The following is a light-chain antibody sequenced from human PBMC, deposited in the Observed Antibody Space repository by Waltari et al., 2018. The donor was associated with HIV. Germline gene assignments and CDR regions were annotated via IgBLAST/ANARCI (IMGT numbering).Light chain of an antibody. V-gene: IGKV1-27*01. CDR2: AAS. CDR1: QGISNY. J-gene: IGKJ2*03. CDR3: QQYGSSPPYS. Sequence: DIQMTQSPSSLSASVGDRVTITCRASQGISNYLAWFQQKPGKVPKLLIYAASTLQSGVPSRFSGGGSGTDFTLTISRLEPEDFAVYYCQQYGSSPPYSFGQGTKLEIK.